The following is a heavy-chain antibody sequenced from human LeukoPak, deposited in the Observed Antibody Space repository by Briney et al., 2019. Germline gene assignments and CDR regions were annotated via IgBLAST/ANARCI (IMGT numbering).Heavy chain of an antibody. V-gene: IGHV2-5*02. CDR1: GFSLSTRGVG. CDR2: IYWDDDK. Sequence: SGPTLVQPTQTLTLTFTFSGFSLSTRGVGVGWIRQPPGKALEWLALIYWDDDKRYSPSLKSRLTITKDTSKNQVVLTMTNMDPVDTATYYCARRTAAPGSSWYLFDYWGQGTLVTVSS. CDR3: ARRTAAPGSSWYLFDY. J-gene: IGHJ4*02. D-gene: IGHD6-13*01.